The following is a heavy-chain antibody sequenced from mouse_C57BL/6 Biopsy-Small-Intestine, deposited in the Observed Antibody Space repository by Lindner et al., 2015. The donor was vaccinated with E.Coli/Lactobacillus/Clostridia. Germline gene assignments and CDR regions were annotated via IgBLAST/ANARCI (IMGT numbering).Heavy chain of an antibody. D-gene: IGHD6-1*01. CDR1: GGTFSGYA. V-gene: IGHV1-26*01. CDR2: INPSGGSP. Sequence: SVKVSCKASGGTFSGYAINWVRQAPGQGLEWMGVINPSGGSPSYAQKFQGRVTMTRDTSTSTVYMELSSLRSEDTAVYYCARLYGSRPPYYFDYWG. CDR3: ARLYGSRPPYYFDY. J-gene: IGHJ2*01.